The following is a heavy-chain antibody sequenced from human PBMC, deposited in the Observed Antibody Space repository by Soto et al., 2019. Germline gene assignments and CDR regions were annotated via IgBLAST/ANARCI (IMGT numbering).Heavy chain of an antibody. CDR3: ASAVTWGLDV. CDR1: GFTFSLYS. CDR2: ISRSSTGI. Sequence: EVQLVESRGGLVQPGGSLRLSCAASGFTFSLYSMRWVRQAPGKGLEWVSYISRSSTGIHYADSVKGRFTISRDDATNSMHLQINSLRDGDTAVYYCASAVTWGLDVWGQGTTVSISS. J-gene: IGHJ6*02. D-gene: IGHD3-10*01. V-gene: IGHV3-48*02.